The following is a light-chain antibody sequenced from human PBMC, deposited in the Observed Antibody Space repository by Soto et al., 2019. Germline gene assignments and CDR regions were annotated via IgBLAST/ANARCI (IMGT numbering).Light chain of an antibody. Sequence: QSVLTQPPSVSEAPRQRVTISCSGSTSNVGDNAVNWYQHLPGKAPKLLVYYDDLLPSGVSDRFSGSKSGTSASLAISGLQSEDEAAYFCAAWDDSLNGYVFGTGTKVTVL. V-gene: IGLV1-36*01. CDR1: TSNVGDNA. CDR2: YDD. CDR3: AAWDDSLNGYV. J-gene: IGLJ1*01.